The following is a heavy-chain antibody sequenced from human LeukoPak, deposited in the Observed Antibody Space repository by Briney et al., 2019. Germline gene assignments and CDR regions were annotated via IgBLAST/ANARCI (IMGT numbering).Heavy chain of an antibody. CDR2: INHSGST. CDR1: SGSFSGYY. D-gene: IGHD6-19*01. J-gene: IGHJ5*02. CDR3: ARGGAVARHNWFDP. Sequence: PSETLSLTCAVYSGSFSGYYWSWIRQPPGKGREWIGEINHSGSTNYNPSLKSRVTILVDTSKNQFSLKLSSVTVAYTNVYHCARGGAVARHNWFDPWCQATLITVSA. V-gene: IGHV4-34*01.